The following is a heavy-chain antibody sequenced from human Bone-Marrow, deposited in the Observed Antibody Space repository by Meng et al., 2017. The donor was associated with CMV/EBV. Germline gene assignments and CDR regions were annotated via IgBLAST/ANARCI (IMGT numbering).Heavy chain of an antibody. CDR1: GFTLSSYA. CDR2: ISGSGGST. Sequence: SGFTLSSYAMSWVRQAPGKGLEWVSAISGSGGSTYYADSVKGRFTISRDNSKNTLYLQMNSLRAEDTAVYYCAKGYCSSTSCLGASDYWGQGTLVTVSS. V-gene: IGHV3-23*01. CDR3: AKGYCSSTSCLGASDY. D-gene: IGHD2-2*01. J-gene: IGHJ4*02.